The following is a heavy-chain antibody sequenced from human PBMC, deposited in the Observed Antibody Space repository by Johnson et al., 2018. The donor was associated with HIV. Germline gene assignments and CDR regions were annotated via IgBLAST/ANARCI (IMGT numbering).Heavy chain of an antibody. CDR1: GFSFSSYG. CDR2: IRYDGSNG. Sequence: QVQLVESGGGVVQPGRSLGLSCAASGFSFSSYGMQWVRQAPGKGLEWVAFIRYDGSNGYYVDSVEGRFTISRDNSKNTLYLQMNSLRAEDTAGYYCAREGAAAGPTDAFDIWGQGTTVTVSS. D-gene: IGHD6-13*01. V-gene: IGHV3-30*03. CDR3: AREGAAAGPTDAFDI. J-gene: IGHJ3*02.